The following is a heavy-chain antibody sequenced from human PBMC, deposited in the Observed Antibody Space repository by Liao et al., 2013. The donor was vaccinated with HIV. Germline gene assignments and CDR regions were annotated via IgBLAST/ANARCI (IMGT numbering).Heavy chain of an antibody. D-gene: IGHD6-13*01. CDR3: ARGIAAAGSYMDV. CDR1: GGSFSGYY. V-gene: IGHV4-34*01. Sequence: QVQLQQWGAGLLKPSETLSLTCAVYGGSFSGYYWSWIRQPPGKGLEWIGEINHSGSTNYNPSLKSRVTISVDTSKNQFSLKLSSVTAADTAVYYCARGIAAAGSYMDVWGKGTTVTVSS. CDR2: INHSGST. J-gene: IGHJ6*03.